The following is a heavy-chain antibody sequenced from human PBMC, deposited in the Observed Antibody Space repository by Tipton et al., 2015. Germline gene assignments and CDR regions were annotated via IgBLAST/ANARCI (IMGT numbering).Heavy chain of an antibody. D-gene: IGHD3-16*01. CDR3: ARGGSLSYYGMDL. J-gene: IGHJ6*02. Sequence: GLVKPSDTLSLTCNVSGDSISNYYWSWIRQPPGRGLEWIGNIYYSGSTHYNPSLRSRVTISVDTSKNQFSLKLSSVTAADTAMYYCARGGSLSYYGMDLWGQGTTVTVSS. V-gene: IGHV4-59*07. CDR2: IYYSGST. CDR1: GDSISNYY.